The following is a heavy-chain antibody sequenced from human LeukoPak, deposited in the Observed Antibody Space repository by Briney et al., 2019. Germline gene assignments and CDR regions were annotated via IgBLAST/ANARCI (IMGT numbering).Heavy chain of an antibody. Sequence: LRLSCAASGFTFSSYSMNWVRQPPGKGLEWIGYIYYSGSTYYNPSLKSRVTISVDTSKNQFSLKLSSVTAADTAVYYCARTSLVVTYFDYWGQGTLVTVSS. CDR2: IYYSGST. D-gene: IGHD3-22*01. J-gene: IGHJ4*02. V-gene: IGHV4-30-4*08. CDR1: GFTFSSYS. CDR3: ARTSLVVTYFDY.